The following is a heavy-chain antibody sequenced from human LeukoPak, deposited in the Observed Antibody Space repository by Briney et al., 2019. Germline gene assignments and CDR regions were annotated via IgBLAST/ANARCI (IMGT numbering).Heavy chain of an antibody. J-gene: IGHJ1*01. V-gene: IGHV3-11*05. Sequence: VGSLSLSCAASGVTISDYSMNWIRQAPGKGREWRSFMSGISSDTNYADSVKGRFTISRDNANNSLYLQMNSLRVEETAVYYCSRARPGGGGQSFQHWGQGTLVTVSS. D-gene: IGHD3-16*01. CDR1: GVTISDYS. CDR3: SRARPGGGGQSFQH. CDR2: MSGISSDT.